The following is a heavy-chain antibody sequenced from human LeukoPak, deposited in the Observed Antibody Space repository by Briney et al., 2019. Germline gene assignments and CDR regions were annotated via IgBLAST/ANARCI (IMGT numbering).Heavy chain of an antibody. Sequence: SETLSLTCTVSGGSITSSGSYWGWIRQPPGKGLEWIGSIYYTGRTDYNPSLKSRVTISVDTSKNCFSLKRTSVTAADTAVYYCARQNSVVAAASWFDPWGQGTLVTVSS. D-gene: IGHD2-15*01. CDR1: GGSITSSGSY. J-gene: IGHJ5*02. V-gene: IGHV4-39*01. CDR3: ARQNSVVAAASWFDP. CDR2: IYYTGRT.